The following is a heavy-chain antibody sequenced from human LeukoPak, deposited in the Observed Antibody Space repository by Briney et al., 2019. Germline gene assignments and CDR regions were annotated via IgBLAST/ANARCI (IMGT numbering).Heavy chain of an antibody. V-gene: IGHV1-24*01. D-gene: IGHD2-2*01. CDR3: ASTAARGALNWFDP. CDR1: GYTLTELS. Sequence: ASVKVSCKVSGYTLTELSMHWVRQAPGKGLEWMGGFDPEDGETIYAQKFQGRVTMTEDTSTDTAYMELSSLRSEDTAVYYCASTAARGALNWFDPWGQGTLVTVSS. J-gene: IGHJ5*02. CDR2: FDPEDGET.